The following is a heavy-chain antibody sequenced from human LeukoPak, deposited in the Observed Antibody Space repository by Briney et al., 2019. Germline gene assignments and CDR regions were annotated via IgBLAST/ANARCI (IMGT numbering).Heavy chain of an antibody. D-gene: IGHD3-10*01. V-gene: IGHV3-23*01. CDR2: ISGCGGST. J-gene: IGHJ4*02. CDR1: GFTFSSYA. CDR3: AKDKDYYGSGSTHLDY. Sequence: GGSLRLSCAASGFTFSSYAMSWVRQAPGKGLEWVSAISGCGGSTYYADSVKGRFTISRDNSKNTLYLQMNSLRAEDTAVYYCAKDKDYYGSGSTHLDYWGQGTLVTVSS.